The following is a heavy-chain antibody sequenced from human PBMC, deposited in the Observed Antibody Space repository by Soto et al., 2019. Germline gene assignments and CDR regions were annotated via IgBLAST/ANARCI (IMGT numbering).Heavy chain of an antibody. CDR1: GGTFSSYT. D-gene: IGHD3-22*01. J-gene: IGHJ4*02. CDR3: ARGHDSSGYPFDY. CDR2: IIPILGIA. Sequence: QVQLVQSGAEVKKPGSSVKVSCKASGGTFSSYTISWVRQAPGQGLEWMGRIIPILGIANYAQKFQGRVTITAEKSRSTAYMELSSLRSEDTAVYYCARGHDSSGYPFDYWGQGTLVTVSS. V-gene: IGHV1-69*02.